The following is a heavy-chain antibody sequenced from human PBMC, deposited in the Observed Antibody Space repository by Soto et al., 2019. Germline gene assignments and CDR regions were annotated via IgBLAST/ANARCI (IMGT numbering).Heavy chain of an antibody. Sequence: SETLSLTCTVSGRSISSSSYYWCWIRQPPGKGLEWIGSIYYSGSTYYNPSLKSRVTISVDTSKNQFSLKLSSVTAADTAVYYCARQSPLLRYFDWPNPVIDYWGQETLLTISS. CDR1: GRSISSSSYY. J-gene: IGHJ4*02. V-gene: IGHV4-39*01. CDR2: IYYSGST. CDR3: ARQSPLLRYFDWPNPVIDY. D-gene: IGHD3-9*01.